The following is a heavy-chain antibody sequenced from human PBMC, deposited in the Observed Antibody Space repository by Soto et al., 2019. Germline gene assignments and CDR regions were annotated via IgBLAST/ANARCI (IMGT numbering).Heavy chain of an antibody. V-gene: IGHV3-30-3*01. D-gene: IGHD5-12*01. CDR3: ARDLTWPRDY. CDR1: GFTFSSYA. Sequence: LRLSCAASGFTFSSYAMHWVRRAPGKGLEWVAVISYDGSNKYYADSVKGRFTISRDNAKNSLYLQMNSLRAEDTAVYYCARDLTWPRDYWGQGTLVTVSS. CDR2: ISYDGSNK. J-gene: IGHJ4*02.